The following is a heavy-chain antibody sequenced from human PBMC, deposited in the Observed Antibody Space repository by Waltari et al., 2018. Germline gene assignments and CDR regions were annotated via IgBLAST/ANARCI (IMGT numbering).Heavy chain of an antibody. CDR2: ISYDGSNK. V-gene: IGHV3-30*15. D-gene: IGHD7-27*01. CDR1: GFAFSTYS. CDR3: AKEERWGAAYYFDY. J-gene: IGHJ4*02. Sequence: QVQLVESGGGVVQPGRSLRLSCAASGFAFSTYSMHWVRQAPGNGLGWVAVISYDGSNKYYADSVKGRFTISRDNSKNTLYLQMSSQRSEDTAVYYCAKEERWGAAYYFDYWGQGTLVTVSS.